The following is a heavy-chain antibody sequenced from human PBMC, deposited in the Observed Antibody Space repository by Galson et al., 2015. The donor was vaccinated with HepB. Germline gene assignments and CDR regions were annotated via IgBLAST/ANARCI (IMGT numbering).Heavy chain of an antibody. CDR3: ARLNDYGDLRGWFDP. Sequence: SVKVSCKASGYTFTSYGISWVRQAPGQGLEWMGWISAYNGNTNYAQKLQGRVTMTTDTSTSTAYMELRSLRSDDTAVYYCARLNDYGDLRGWFDPWGQGTLVTVSS. V-gene: IGHV1-18*04. J-gene: IGHJ5*02. D-gene: IGHD4-17*01. CDR2: ISAYNGNT. CDR1: GYTFTSYG.